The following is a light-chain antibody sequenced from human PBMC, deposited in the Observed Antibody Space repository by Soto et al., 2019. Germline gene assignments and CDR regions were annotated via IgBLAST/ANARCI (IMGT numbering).Light chain of an antibody. V-gene: IGKV3-15*01. CDR3: QQYNKWPPGT. CDR2: AAS. CDR1: QSVINN. Sequence: DIVMTQSPATLPVSPGERATLSCRASQSVINNLAWYQQKPGQAPRLLIYAASTRATGIPARFSGRGSGTEFTLTISSLQSEDFAVYYCQQYNKWPPGTFGQGTKVEIK. J-gene: IGKJ1*01.